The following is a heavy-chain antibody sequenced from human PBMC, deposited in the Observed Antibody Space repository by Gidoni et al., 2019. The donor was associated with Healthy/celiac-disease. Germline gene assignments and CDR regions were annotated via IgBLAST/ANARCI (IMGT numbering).Heavy chain of an antibody. D-gene: IGHD6-13*01. V-gene: IGHV3-23*01. CDR3: AKESAGIQNGIAAAGRRGGFDY. CDR2: ISGSGGST. Sequence: EVQLLESGGGLVQPGGALRLSCAASGCTFSSYAMSWVRQAPGKGLGWCSAISGSGGSTYYAASVKVRFTISRDNSKNTLYLQMHSLRAEDTAVYYCAKESAGIQNGIAAAGRRGGFDYWGQGTLVTVSS. J-gene: IGHJ4*02. CDR1: GCTFSSYA.